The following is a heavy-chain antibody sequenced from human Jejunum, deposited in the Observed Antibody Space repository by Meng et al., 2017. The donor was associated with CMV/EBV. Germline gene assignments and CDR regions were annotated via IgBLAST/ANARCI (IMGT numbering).Heavy chain of an antibody. V-gene: IGHV4-39*07. CDR2: IYYSGST. J-gene: IGHJ6*02. CDR3: AREHAAAHYYGFDV. D-gene: IGHD2-15*01. Sequence: DSVSSSNYVWAWIRQPPGKGLEWIGHIYYSGSTNYNPSLKSRVTISLDTSKNQFSLKLSSVTAADTAVYYCAREHAAAHYYGFDVWGQGTTVTVSS. CDR1: DSVSSSNYV.